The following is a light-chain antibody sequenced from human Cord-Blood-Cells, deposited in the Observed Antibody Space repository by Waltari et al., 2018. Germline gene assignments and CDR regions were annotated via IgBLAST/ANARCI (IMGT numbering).Light chain of an antibody. V-gene: IGLV2-11*01. CDR3: CSYAGSYTWV. J-gene: IGLJ3*02. CDR1: SSDVGGYYY. Sequence: QSALTQPRSVSGSPGQSVTISCTGTSSDVGGYYYVSWYQQHPGKAPKLMICDVSKRSSGVPSRFSGSKSGHAASLTISGLQAEDEADYYCCSYAGSYTWVFGGGTKLTGL. CDR2: DVS.